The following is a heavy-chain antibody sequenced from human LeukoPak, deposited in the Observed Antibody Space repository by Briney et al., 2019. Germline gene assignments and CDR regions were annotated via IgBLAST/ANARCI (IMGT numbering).Heavy chain of an antibody. CDR3: ARDGGWFSLDY. CDR2: ISSRSSYI. J-gene: IGHJ4*02. D-gene: IGHD6-19*01. CDR1: GFTFSSYS. V-gene: IGHV3-21*01. Sequence: GGALRLSCAHSGFTFSSYSMNWVRQAPGKGLGRVSSISSRSSYIYYAHSLKGRFTITRDNAKKSPYLQINSLRAEDTAVYYCARDGGWFSLDYWGQGTLVTVSS.